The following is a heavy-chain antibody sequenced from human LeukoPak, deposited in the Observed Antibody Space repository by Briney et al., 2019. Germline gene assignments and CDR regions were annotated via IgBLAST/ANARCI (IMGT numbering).Heavy chain of an antibody. J-gene: IGHJ4*02. D-gene: IGHD5-24*01. CDR3: ARCMVETATICHY. CDR1: GDSISSNY. V-gene: IGHV4-59*01. CDR2: IFNSGSI. Sequence: SETLSLTCSVSGDSISSNYWSWIRQPPGKGLECIGYIFNSGSINYNPSLTSRATISAGTSKNQFSLHLSSVTAADTAVYYCARCMVETATICHYWGQGTLVTVSS.